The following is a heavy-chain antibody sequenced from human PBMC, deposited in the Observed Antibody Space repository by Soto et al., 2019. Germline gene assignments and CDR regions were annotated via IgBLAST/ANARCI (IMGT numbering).Heavy chain of an antibody. J-gene: IGHJ4*02. V-gene: IGHV3-23*01. CDR2: ISGSGGST. CDR1: GFTFSSYA. D-gene: IGHD3-22*01. Sequence: LRLSCAASGFTFSSYAMSWVRQAPGKGLEWVSAISGSGGSTYYADSVKGRFTISRDNSKNTLYLQMNSLRAEDTAVYYCAKDFDSSGYLSPSFDYWGQGTLVTV. CDR3: AKDFDSSGYLSPSFDY.